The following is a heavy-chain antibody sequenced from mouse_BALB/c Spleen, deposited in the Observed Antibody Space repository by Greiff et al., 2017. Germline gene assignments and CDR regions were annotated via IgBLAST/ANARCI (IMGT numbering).Heavy chain of an antibody. J-gene: IGHJ3*01. V-gene: IGHV1-20*01. CDR3: ALYDYDGFAY. Sequence: EVQLQQSGPELVKPGASVKISCKASGYSFTGYFMNWVKQSHGKSLEWIGRINPYNGDTGYNQKFKSKATLTVDNSSSTAYMELRSLTSEDSAVYYCALYDYDGFAYWGQGTLVTVSA. D-gene: IGHD2-4*01. CDR1: GYSFTGYF. CDR2: INPYNGDT.